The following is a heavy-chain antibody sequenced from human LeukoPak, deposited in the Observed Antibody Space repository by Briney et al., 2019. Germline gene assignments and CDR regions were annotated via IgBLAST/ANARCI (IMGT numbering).Heavy chain of an antibody. CDR2: INHSGST. CDR1: GGSFSGYY. V-gene: IGHV4-34*01. CDR3: ASSPGDY. Sequence: KPSETLSLTCAVYGGSFSGYYWSWIRQPPGKGLEWIGEINHSGSTNYNPSLKSRVTMSVDTSKNQFSLKLSSVTAADTAVYYCASSPGDYWGQGTLVTVSS. J-gene: IGHJ4*02.